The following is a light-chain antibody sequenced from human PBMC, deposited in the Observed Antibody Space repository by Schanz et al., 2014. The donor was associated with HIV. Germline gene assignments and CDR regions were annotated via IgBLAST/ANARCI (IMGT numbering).Light chain of an antibody. V-gene: IGLV2-11*01. Sequence: QSVLTQPRSVSGSPGQSVTISCTGTSSDVGGYNYVSWYQQHPGKAPKLMIYDVSNRPSGVSNRFSGSKSGNTASLTISGLQAEDEADYYCASYAGDNNLLFGGGTKVTVL. CDR2: DVS. CDR3: ASYAGDNNLL. J-gene: IGLJ2*01. CDR1: SSDVGGYNY.